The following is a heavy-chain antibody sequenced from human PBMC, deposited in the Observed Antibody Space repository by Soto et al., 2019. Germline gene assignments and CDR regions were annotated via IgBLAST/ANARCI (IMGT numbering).Heavy chain of an antibody. CDR2: IHYSGST. CDR3: ARRYGATFDY. V-gene: IGHV4-59*01. Sequence: QVQLQESGPGLVKPSETLSLTCTVSGGSISSYYWSWIRQPPGRGLEWIGYIHYSGSTNYNPSLKSRGIISVDTSKNQFSLKLSSVTAADTAVYYCARRYGATFDYWGQGTLVTVSS. CDR1: GGSISSYY. J-gene: IGHJ4*02. D-gene: IGHD1-26*01.